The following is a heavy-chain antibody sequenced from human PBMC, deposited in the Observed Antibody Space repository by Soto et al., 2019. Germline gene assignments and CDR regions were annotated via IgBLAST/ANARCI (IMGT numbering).Heavy chain of an antibody. CDR1: GYTFTGHH. D-gene: IGHD2-15*01. Sequence: QVQLVQSGAEVKKPGASVKVSCKASGYTFTGHHIHWVRQAPGQGLEWVGWINPNTGGTNYAQKFQGRVTMTRDTSIITAYMELSRLRSDDTAVYYCAISRYCSGGDCTTQSLYYVDYWGQGTVVTVSS. CDR2: INPNTGGT. V-gene: IGHV1-2*02. J-gene: IGHJ4*02. CDR3: AISRYCSGGDCTTQSLYYVDY.